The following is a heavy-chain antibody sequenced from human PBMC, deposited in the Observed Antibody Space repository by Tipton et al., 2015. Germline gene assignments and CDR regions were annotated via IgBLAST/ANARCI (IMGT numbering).Heavy chain of an antibody. CDR2: ISGNNARE. V-gene: IGHV3-9*01. CDR3: AKDMEFYDFGGMDV. D-gene: IGHD2/OR15-2a*01. J-gene: IGHJ6*02. Sequence: RSLRLSCAASGFTFDDYAMHWVRQAPGKGLEWVAGISGNNAREDYGDTVKGRFTISRDNAKNSLYLEMNSLTTEDTALYYCAKDMEFYDFGGMDVWGQGTTVTVSS. CDR1: GFTFDDYA.